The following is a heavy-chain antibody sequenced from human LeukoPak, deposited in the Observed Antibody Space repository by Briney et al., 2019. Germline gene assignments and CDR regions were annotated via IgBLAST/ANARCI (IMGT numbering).Heavy chain of an antibody. J-gene: IGHJ4*02. V-gene: IGHV5-51*01. CDR3: ARGARDGYNTFDY. D-gene: IGHD5-24*01. CDR1: GYSFSNFW. CDR2: IYPGDSDT. Sequence: GASLQISCKGSGYSFSNFWIGWVRQMPGKGLEWMGIIYPGDSDTRYSPSFQGQVTISADKSISTAYLQWSSLKASDTAMYYCARGARDGYNTFDYWGQGTLVTVSS.